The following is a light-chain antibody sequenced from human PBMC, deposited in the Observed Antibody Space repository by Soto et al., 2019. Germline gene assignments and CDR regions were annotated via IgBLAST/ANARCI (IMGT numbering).Light chain of an antibody. V-gene: IGKV1-5*03. CDR3: QQYDRYPVT. Sequence: DIPMTQSPSTLSASIGDRVTITCRASQSISDWLAWFQQKPGKAPKLLIYRASRLESGVPSRFIGSGSGTEFTLTISSLQPDDFATYYCQQYDRYPVTFGGGTKVEVK. CDR1: QSISDW. J-gene: IGKJ4*01. CDR2: RAS.